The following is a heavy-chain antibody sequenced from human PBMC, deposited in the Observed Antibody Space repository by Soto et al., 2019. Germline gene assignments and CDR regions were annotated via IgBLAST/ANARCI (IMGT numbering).Heavy chain of an antibody. D-gene: IGHD3-16*02. J-gene: IGHJ5*01. CDR3: ARAHYDFLCGSYRYNWFDS. V-gene: IGHV1-18*01. Sequence: ASVKVSCKASGYTFTSYGITWVRQAPGQGLGWMGWISAYNGNTKYAQKLQGRVTMTTDTSTGTAYMELRSLRSDDTAVYYCARAHYDFLCGSYRYNWFDSWGQGTLVTVSS. CDR2: ISAYNGNT. CDR1: GYTFTSYG.